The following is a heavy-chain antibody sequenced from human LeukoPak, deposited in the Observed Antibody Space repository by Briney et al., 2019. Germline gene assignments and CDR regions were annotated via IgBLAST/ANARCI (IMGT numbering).Heavy chain of an antibody. CDR3: ARVRDYDYVWGRREDAFDI. V-gene: IGHV3-74*01. J-gene: IGHJ3*02. D-gene: IGHD3-16*01. CDR2: INSVGSST. Sequence: GGSLRLSCTASGFIFSTYWMHWVRQAPGKGLVWVSRINSVGSSTNYADSVKGRFTISRDNAKNMLYLQMNSLRAEDTAVYYCARVRDYDYVWGRREDAFDIWGQGTMVTVSS. CDR1: GFIFSTYW.